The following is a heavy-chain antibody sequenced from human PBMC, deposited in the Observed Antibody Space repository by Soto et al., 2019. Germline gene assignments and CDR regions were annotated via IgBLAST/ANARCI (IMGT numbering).Heavy chain of an antibody. J-gene: IGHJ3*02. D-gene: IGHD5-12*01. Sequence: SVKVSCKASGGTFSSYTISWVRQAPGQGLEWMGRIIPILGIANYAQKFQGRVTITADKSTSTAYMELSSLRSEDTAVYYCASRTPSGYGKEDAFDIWGQRTMVTVSS. V-gene: IGHV1-69*02. CDR3: ASRTPSGYGKEDAFDI. CDR1: GGTFSSYT. CDR2: IIPILGIA.